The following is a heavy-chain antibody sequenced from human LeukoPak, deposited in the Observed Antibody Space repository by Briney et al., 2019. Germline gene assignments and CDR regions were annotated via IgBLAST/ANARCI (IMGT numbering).Heavy chain of an antibody. D-gene: IGHD5-18*01. CDR1: GYTFSNHF. CDR2: IIPILGIA. V-gene: IGHV1-69*04. J-gene: IGHJ3*02. CDR3: ARDNSYALDAFDI. Sequence: SVKVSCKSSGYTFSNHFMHWVRQAPGQGLEWMGRIIPILGIANYAQKFQGRVTITADKSTSTAYMELSSLRSEDTAVYYCARDNSYALDAFDIWGQGTMVTVSS.